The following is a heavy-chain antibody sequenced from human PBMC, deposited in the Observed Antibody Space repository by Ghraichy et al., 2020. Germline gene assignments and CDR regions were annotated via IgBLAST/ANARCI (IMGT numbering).Heavy chain of an antibody. D-gene: IGHD2-15*01. CDR3: ARGRIRWRGVAATVGFDY. CDR2: ISTSTIYT. J-gene: IGHJ4*02. V-gene: IGHV3-11*06. Sequence: SCAASGFTFSDCYMSWIRQAPGKGLEWVSYISTSTIYTYYTDSVKGRFTISRDNAKNSLYLQMNSLRADDTAVYYCARGRIRWRGVAATVGFDYWGQGTLVTVSS. CDR1: GFTFSDCY.